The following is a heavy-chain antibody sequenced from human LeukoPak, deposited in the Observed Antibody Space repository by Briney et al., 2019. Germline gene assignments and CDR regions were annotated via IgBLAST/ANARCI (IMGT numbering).Heavy chain of an antibody. CDR1: GFTFGDYA. J-gene: IGHJ4*02. D-gene: IGHD4-17*01. CDR3: TKDRDYGDYNYFDY. V-gene: IGHV3-49*04. Sequence: GRSLRLSCTASGFTFGDYAMSWVRQAPGKGLEWVGFIRSKAYGGTTEYAASVKGRFTISRDDSKSIAYLQMNSLKTEDTAVYYCTKDRDYGDYNYFDYWGQGTLVTVSS. CDR2: IRSKAYGGTT.